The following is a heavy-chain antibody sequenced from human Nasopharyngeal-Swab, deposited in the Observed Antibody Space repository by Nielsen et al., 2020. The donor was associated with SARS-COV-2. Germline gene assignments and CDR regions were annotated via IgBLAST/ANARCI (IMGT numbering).Heavy chain of an antibody. D-gene: IGHD3-10*01. CDR1: GGSISSYY. J-gene: IGHJ4*02. CDR2: IYYSGST. CDR3: ARAYYYGSGSSFDY. Sequence: SETLSLTCTVSGGSISSYYWSWIRQPPGKGLEWIGYIYYSGSTNYNPSLKSRVTISVDTSKNQFSLKLSSVTAADTAVYYCARAYYYGSGSSFDYWGQGTLVNVSS. V-gene: IGHV4-59*01.